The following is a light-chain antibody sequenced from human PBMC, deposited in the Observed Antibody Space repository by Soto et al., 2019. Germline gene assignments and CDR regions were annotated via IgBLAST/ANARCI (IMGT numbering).Light chain of an antibody. Sequence: EIVLTQSPATLSLSPGERATLSCRASQSVSSYLAWLQQKPGQAPRLLIYDASNRATGIPARFSGSGSGTDFTLTISSLEPEDFAVYYFQQRSKWPLTFGGGTKVEIK. V-gene: IGKV3-11*01. J-gene: IGKJ4*01. CDR1: QSVSSY. CDR3: QQRSKWPLT. CDR2: DAS.